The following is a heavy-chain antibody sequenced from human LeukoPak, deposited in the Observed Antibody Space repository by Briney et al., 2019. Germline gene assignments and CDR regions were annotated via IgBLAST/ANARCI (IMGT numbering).Heavy chain of an antibody. CDR2: IYYSGST. J-gene: IGHJ4*02. Sequence: SETLSLTCTVSGGSISSSSYYWGWIRQPPGKGLEWIGSIYYSGSTYYNPSLKSRVTISVDTSKNQFSLKLSSVTAADTAVYYCAREKYYFDYWGQGTLVTVSS. V-gene: IGHV4-39*07. CDR3: AREKYYFDY. CDR1: GGSISSSSYY.